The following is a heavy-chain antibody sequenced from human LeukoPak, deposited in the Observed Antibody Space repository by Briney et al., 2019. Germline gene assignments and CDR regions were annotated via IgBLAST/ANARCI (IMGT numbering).Heavy chain of an antibody. CDR3: AKALREGSSYYYYMDV. V-gene: IGHV3-23*01. CDR2: ISGSGGST. Sequence: TGGSLRLSCAASGFTFSSYAMSWVRQAPGKGLEWVSAISGSGGSTYYADSVKGRFTISRDNSKNTLYLQMNSLRAEDTAVYYCAKALREGSSYYYYMDVWGKGTTVTVSS. D-gene: IGHD5/OR15-5a*01. CDR1: GFTFSSYA. J-gene: IGHJ6*03.